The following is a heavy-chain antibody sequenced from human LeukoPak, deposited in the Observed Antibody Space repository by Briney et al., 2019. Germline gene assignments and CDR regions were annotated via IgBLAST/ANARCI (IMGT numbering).Heavy chain of an antibody. CDR1: GGSISSNNW. D-gene: IGHD3-16*01. J-gene: IGHJ4*02. Sequence: SETLSLTCAVSGGSISSNNWWGWVRQPPGKGLEWIGEIYHSGSTNYNPSLKSRVTISVDRSKNQFSLRMSSVTAADTAVYYCARGRGPATPFYFDYWGQGTLVTVSS. CDR3: ARGRGPATPFYFDY. CDR2: IYHSGST. V-gene: IGHV4-4*02.